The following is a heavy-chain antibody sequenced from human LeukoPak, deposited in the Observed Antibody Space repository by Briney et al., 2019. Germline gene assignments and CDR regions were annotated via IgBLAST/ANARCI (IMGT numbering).Heavy chain of an antibody. V-gene: IGHV3-7*01. CDR1: GFAFSSYW. D-gene: IGHD2-21*01. Sequence: GGSLRLSCEASGFAFSSYWASWVRQAPGKGLGWVANINQDGNSQNYVDSVRGRFTISKDNAKNSVYLQMNSLRAEDTAVYYCARSLWPEDYWGQGILVTVSS. J-gene: IGHJ4*02. CDR2: INQDGNSQ. CDR3: ARSLWPEDY.